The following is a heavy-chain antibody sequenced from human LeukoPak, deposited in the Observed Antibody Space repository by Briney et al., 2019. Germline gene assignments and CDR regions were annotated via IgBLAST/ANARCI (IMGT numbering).Heavy chain of an antibody. Sequence: SETLSLTCAVYGGSFRGYYWSWIRQPPGKGLEWIGEINHSGSTKYNPSLKSRVTISVDTSKNQFSLKLSSVTAADTAVYYCARGDGISSGYSPFFDYWGQGTLVTVSS. D-gene: IGHD3-22*01. V-gene: IGHV4-34*01. J-gene: IGHJ4*02. CDR1: GGSFRGYY. CDR2: INHSGST. CDR3: ARGDGISSGYSPFFDY.